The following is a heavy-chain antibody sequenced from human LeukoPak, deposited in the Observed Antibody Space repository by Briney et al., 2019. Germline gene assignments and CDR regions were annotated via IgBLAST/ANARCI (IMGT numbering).Heavy chain of an antibody. CDR1: GFTFSTYC. J-gene: IGHJ4*02. CDR2: ICPDGTVT. CDR3: VRDFRSADY. Sequence: GGSLRLSSAASGFTFSTYCMHWVRQAPGKGPMWVSRICPDGTVTNYADSVKARFIISRDNARNTVYLQMNSLRVEDTAVYYCVRDFRSADYWGQGTLVTVSS. V-gene: IGHV3-74*01.